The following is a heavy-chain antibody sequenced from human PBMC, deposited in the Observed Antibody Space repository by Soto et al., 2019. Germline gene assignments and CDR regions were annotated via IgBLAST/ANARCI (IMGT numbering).Heavy chain of an antibody. CDR3: ARRGYGSRWPNVYMDV. CDR1: GFTFSNYE. D-gene: IGHD6-13*01. J-gene: IGHJ6*03. Sequence: EAQLVESGGGLVQPWGSLRLSCAASGFTFSNYEMHWVRQAPGKGLDYVSGISNNGAHTDYAKSVKGRFTISRDNSEHTLYLQMGSLRAEDMALYYCARRGYGSRWPNVYMDVWGKGTTVTVSS. V-gene: IGHV3-64*01. CDR2: ISNNGAHT.